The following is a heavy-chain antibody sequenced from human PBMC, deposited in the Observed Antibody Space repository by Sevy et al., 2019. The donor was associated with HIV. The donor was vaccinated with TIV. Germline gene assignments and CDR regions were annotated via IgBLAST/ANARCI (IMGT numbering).Heavy chain of an antibody. CDR2: INYSGST. J-gene: IGHJ4*02. CDR3: ARRRNYFDSSGLRDTYFDY. Sequence: SETLSLSCTVSGGSFSNYHWSWMRQPPGKGLEWIGYINYSGSTNYNPSLKSRVTISMDTSKNQFSLRLSSVTAADTGVYYCARRRNYFDSSGLRDTYFDYWGQGTLVTVSS. V-gene: IGHV4-59*08. CDR1: GGSFSNYH. D-gene: IGHD3-22*01.